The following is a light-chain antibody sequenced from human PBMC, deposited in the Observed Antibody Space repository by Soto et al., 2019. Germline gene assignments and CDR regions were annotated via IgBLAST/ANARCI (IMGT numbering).Light chain of an antibody. J-gene: IGLJ2*01. Sequence: QSALTQPASVSGSPGQSITISCTGTSSDIGGYNYVSWYQQHPGKAPKLMIYEVINRPSGVSNRFSGSKSGNTASLTISGLQAEDEADYYCSSYTSSSTLVFGGGTQLTVL. CDR2: EVI. CDR1: SSDIGGYNY. V-gene: IGLV2-14*01. CDR3: SSYTSSSTLV.